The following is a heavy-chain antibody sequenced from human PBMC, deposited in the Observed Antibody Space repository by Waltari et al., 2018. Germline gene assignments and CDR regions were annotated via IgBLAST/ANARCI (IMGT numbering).Heavy chain of an antibody. CDR3: ARDQSSSWYYYYYGMDV. CDR2: ISSSGSTK. CDR1: GFTFSSYE. Sequence: EVQLVESGGGLVQPGGSLRLSCAASGFTFSSYEMNWVRQAPGKGLEWVSYISSSGSTKYYADSVKGRFTISRDNAKNSLYLQMNSLRAEDTAVYYCARDQSSSWYYYYYGMDVWGQGTTVTVSS. J-gene: IGHJ6*02. D-gene: IGHD6-13*01. V-gene: IGHV3-48*03.